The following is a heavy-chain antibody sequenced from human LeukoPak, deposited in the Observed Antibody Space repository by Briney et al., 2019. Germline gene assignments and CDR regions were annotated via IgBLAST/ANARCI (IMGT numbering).Heavy chain of an antibody. Sequence: SETLSLTCAVYGGSFSGYYWSWIRQPPGKGLEWIGEINHSGSTNYNPSLKSRVTISVDTSKNQFSLKLSSVTAADTAVYYCARGSWAYYYDSSGYRYYFDYWGQGTLVTVSS. V-gene: IGHV4-34*01. CDR3: ARGSWAYYYDSSGYRYYFDY. CDR1: GGSFSGYY. J-gene: IGHJ4*02. D-gene: IGHD3-22*01. CDR2: INHSGST.